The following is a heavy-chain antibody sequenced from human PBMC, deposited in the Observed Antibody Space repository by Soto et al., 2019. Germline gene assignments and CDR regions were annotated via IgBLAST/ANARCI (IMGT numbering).Heavy chain of an antibody. CDR3: AGPNYYDSSGYYFGYYYYYGMDV. CDR2: FDPSDSYT. D-gene: IGHD3-22*01. V-gene: IGHV5-10-1*01. Sequence: EALKISWKGFGYSFTHYWISWVRPIPGKGLEWMGRFDPSDSYTNYSPSFQGHVTISADKSISTAYLQWSSLKASDTAMYYCAGPNYYDSSGYYFGYYYYYGMDVWGQGTTVTVSS. J-gene: IGHJ6*02. CDR1: GYSFTHYW.